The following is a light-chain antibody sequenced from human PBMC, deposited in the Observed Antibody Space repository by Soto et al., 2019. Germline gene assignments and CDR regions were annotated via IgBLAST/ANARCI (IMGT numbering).Light chain of an antibody. V-gene: IGKV3-11*01. CDR1: QSVSTY. CDR2: GAS. CDR3: QQRSNWPRT. Sequence: EIVLTQSPATLSLSPGDRATLSCRASQSVSTYLAWYQQKPGQAPRLLMYGASTRATGIPARFSGSGSGTDFTLTISSLEPEDFVVYYCQQRSNWPRTFGQGTKVEIK. J-gene: IGKJ1*01.